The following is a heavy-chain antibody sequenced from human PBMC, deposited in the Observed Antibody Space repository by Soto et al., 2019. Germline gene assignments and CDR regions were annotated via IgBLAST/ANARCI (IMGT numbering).Heavy chain of an antibody. D-gene: IGHD2-15*01. CDR3: ATGLLNPYAFDI. CDR1: GYTLTELS. CDR2: FDPEDGET. Sequence: GASVKVSCKVSGYTLTELSMHWVRQAPGKGLEWMGGFDPEDGETIYAQKFQGRVTMTEDTSTDTAYMELSSLRSEDTVVYYCATGLLNPYAFDIWGQGTMVTVSS. J-gene: IGHJ3*02. V-gene: IGHV1-24*01.